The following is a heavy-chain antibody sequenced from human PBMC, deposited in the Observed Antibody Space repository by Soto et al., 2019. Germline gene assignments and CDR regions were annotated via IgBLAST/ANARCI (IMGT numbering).Heavy chain of an antibody. CDR2: IYYSGST. D-gene: IGHD6-13*01. CDR3: ARARYSSSWYDEFWFDP. Sequence: PSETLSLTCTVSGGSISSYYWSWIRQPPGKGLEWIGYIYYSGSTNYNPSLKSRVTISVDTSKNQFSLKLSSVTAADTAVYYCARARYSSSWYDEFWFDPWGQGTLVTVSS. CDR1: GGSISSYY. V-gene: IGHV4-59*01. J-gene: IGHJ5*02.